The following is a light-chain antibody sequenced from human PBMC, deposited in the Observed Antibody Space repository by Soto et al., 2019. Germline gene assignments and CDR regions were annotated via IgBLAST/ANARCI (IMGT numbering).Light chain of an antibody. Sequence: QSVLTQPPSASGTPGQRVTISCSGSTSNIGINTVTWYQQLPGTAPKLLIYSNDRRPSGVPDRFSGSKSGTSASLAISGLQPDFEADYYCLLYFGGAVFGGGTKLTVL. CDR3: LLYFGGAV. V-gene: IGLV1-44*01. CDR1: TSNIGINT. CDR2: SND. J-gene: IGLJ2*01.